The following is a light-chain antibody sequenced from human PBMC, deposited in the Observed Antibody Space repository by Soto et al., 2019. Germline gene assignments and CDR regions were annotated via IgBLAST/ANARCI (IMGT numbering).Light chain of an antibody. CDR2: GAS. Sequence: EIVLTQSPVTLSVSPGEGATLSCRSSQSVGSNLAWYQQKPGQTPRLLIYGASTMATGIPARFSGSGSGAEFTLTISSLQSEAFAVYSCQQYNSWPPAYTFGQGTKLEIK. J-gene: IGKJ2*01. V-gene: IGKV3-15*01. CDR3: QQYNSWPPAYT. CDR1: QSVGSN.